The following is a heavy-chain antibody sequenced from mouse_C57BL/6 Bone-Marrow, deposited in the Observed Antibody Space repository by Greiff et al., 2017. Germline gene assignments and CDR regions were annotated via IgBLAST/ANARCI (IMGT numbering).Heavy chain of an antibody. D-gene: IGHD2-2*01. J-gene: IGHJ2*01. Sequence: QVQLQQPGAELVMPGASVKLSCKASGYTFTSYWMHWVKQRPGQGLEWIGEIDPSASYTNYNQKFKGKSTLTVDKSSSTAYMQLSSLTSEDSAVYYCAREGSTMVPYYFDYWGQGTTLTVSS. CDR2: IDPSASYT. CDR1: GYTFTSYW. V-gene: IGHV1-69*01. CDR3: AREGSTMVPYYFDY.